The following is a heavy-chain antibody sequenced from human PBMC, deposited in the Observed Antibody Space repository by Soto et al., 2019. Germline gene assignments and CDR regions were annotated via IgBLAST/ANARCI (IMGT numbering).Heavy chain of an antibody. CDR2: FYPGDSDT. CDR3: VRVLANSWSNPPPEY. J-gene: IGHJ4*02. D-gene: IGHD2-21*01. CDR1: GYNFRYHW. V-gene: IGHV5-51*01. Sequence: PGESLEISCQGLGYNFRYHWIGWVRQMPGKGLEWIGIFYPGDSDTRYNPSFVGRVTVSADESISTAYLQWSSLEASDTALYYCVRVLANSWSNPPPEYWGKGTLVTVSS.